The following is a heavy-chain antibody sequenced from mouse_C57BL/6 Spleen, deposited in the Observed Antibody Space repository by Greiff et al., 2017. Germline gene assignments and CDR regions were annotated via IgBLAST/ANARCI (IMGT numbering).Heavy chain of an antibody. CDR3: TRERLNYGSRRPYWYFDV. V-gene: IGHV1-15*01. Sequence: QVQLQQSGAELVRPGASVTLSCKASGYTFTDYEMHWVKQTPVHGLEWIGAIDPETGGTAYNQKFKGKAILTADKSSSTAYMELRSLTSEDSAVYYCTRERLNYGSRRPYWYFDVWGTGTTVTVSS. CDR1: GYTFTDYE. CDR2: IDPETGGT. J-gene: IGHJ1*03. D-gene: IGHD1-1*01.